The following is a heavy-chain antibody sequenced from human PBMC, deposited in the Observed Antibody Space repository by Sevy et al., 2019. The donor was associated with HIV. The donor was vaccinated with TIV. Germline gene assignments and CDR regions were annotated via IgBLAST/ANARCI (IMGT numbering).Heavy chain of an antibody. CDR2: TYYSGST. CDR3: AASLPLNVVCSSTSCYGAFDY. Sequence: SDTLSLTCSVSGGSVRSSPYYWGWIRQSPGKGLEWIGSTYYSGSTYYNPSLKSRVMISVDTSRSQFSLKLNSVTAADTAVYYCAASLPLNVVCSSTSCYGAFDYWGQGTAVTVSS. CDR1: GGSVRSSPYY. V-gene: IGHV4-39*01. D-gene: IGHD2-2*01. J-gene: IGHJ4*02.